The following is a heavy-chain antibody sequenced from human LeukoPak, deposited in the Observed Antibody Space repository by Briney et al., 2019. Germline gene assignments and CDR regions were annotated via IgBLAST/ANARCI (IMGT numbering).Heavy chain of an antibody. CDR1: GFTFKTYY. V-gene: IGHV4-38-2*02. CDR3: AREILYDSTGYYL. J-gene: IGHJ4*02. CDR2: IYYSGST. D-gene: IGHD3-22*01. Sequence: GSLRLSCAASGFTFKTYYMSWVRQAPGKGLEWIGSIYYSGSTYYNPSLNIRVTISVDTSKNQFSLNLRSVTAADTAVYYCAREILYDSTGYYLWGQGTLVTVSS.